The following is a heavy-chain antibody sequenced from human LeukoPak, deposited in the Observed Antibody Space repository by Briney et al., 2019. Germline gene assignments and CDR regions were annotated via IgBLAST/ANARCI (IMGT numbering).Heavy chain of an antibody. CDR2: MDYSGNT. D-gene: IGHD3-10*01. CDR1: GVSISRSNDC. CDR3: ARAHGSGRSWYLDY. J-gene: IGHJ4*02. Sequence: SETLSLTCTVSGVSISRSNDCWGWIRQSPGKGLEWIGTMDYSGNTSYNPSLKSRVTVSVDTSKNQFSLNVNSVTAADTAVYYCARAHGSGRSWYLDYWGQGTLVTVSS. V-gene: IGHV4-39*01.